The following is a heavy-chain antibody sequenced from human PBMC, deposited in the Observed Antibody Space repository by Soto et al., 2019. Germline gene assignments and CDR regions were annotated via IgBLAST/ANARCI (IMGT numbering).Heavy chain of an antibody. Sequence: GRSLRLSCAASGFTFSSNGMHWVRQAPGKGLEWVAVISYDGSNKYYADSVKGRFTISRDNSKNTLYLQLNSLRAEDTAVYYCAKVGGGSSFDYWGQGTLVTVSS. CDR1: GFTFSSNG. CDR3: AKVGGGSSFDY. CDR2: ISYDGSNK. J-gene: IGHJ4*02. V-gene: IGHV3-30*18. D-gene: IGHD1-26*01.